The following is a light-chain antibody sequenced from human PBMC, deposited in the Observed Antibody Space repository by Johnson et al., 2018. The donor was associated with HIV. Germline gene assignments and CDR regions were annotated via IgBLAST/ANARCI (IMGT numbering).Light chain of an antibody. J-gene: IGLJ1*01. Sequence: QPVLTQPPSVSAAPGQKVTISCSGSSSNIGNNYVSWYQQVPGTAPKLLIYDNNRRPSGIPDRFSGSKSGTSATLGITGLQTGDEADSYCVTWDSSLSAVFGTGTKVTVL. CDR3: VTWDSSLSAV. V-gene: IGLV1-51*01. CDR1: SSNIGNNY. CDR2: DNN.